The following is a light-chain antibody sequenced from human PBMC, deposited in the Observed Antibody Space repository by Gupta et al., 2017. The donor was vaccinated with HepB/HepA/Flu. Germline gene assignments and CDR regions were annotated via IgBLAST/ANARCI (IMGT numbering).Light chain of an antibody. CDR1: HSARTY. V-gene: IGKV3-11*01. CDR2: DSS. CDR3: QQRSDWPLT. J-gene: IGKJ4*01. Sequence: ESVLTQSPATLSLSPGERATLSCRASHSARTYLAWYQQKPGQAPRLLIYDSSNRATGIPARFRGSGSGTDFTLTISSLEPEDFGVYYCQQRSDWPLTFGGGTKVEIK.